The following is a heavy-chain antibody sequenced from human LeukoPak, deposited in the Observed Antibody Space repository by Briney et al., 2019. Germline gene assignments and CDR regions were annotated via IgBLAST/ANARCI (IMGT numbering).Heavy chain of an antibody. J-gene: IGHJ4*02. V-gene: IGHV3-21*01. D-gene: IGHD2-15*01. Sequence: GGSLRLSCAASGFTFSSYSMNWVRQAPGKGLEWVSSISSSSSYIYYADSVKGRFTISRDNAKNSLYLQMNSLRAEDTAVYYCARGLLGYCSGGSCSDDDYWGQGTLVTVSS. CDR2: ISSSSSYI. CDR3: ARGLLGYCSGGSCSDDDY. CDR1: GFTFSSYS.